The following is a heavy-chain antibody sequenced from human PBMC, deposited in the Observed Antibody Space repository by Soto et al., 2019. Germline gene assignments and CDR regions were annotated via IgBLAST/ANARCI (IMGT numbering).Heavy chain of an antibody. CDR3: AKDLRSSSWPSDFAY. CDR2: ISGSGGST. D-gene: IGHD6-13*01. V-gene: IGHV3-23*01. Sequence: GGSLRLSCAASGFTFSSYAMSWVRQAPGKGLEWVSAISGSGGSTYYADSVKGRFTISRDNSKNTLYLQMNSLRAEDTAVYYCAKDLRSSSWPSDFAYWGQGTLVTVSS. CDR1: GFTFSSYA. J-gene: IGHJ4*02.